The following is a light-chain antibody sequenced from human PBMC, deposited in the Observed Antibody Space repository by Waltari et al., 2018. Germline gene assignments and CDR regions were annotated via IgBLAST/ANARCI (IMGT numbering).Light chain of an antibody. Sequence: QSALTQPASVSGSPGQSITISCTGTSSDVGSYNLVSWYQHYPGKAPKLMIYEGTKRPSGVSNRFSGSQSGNTASLTISGLQAEDEADYHCCSYAHSSRVVFGGGTKVTVL. CDR1: SSDVGSYNL. V-gene: IGLV2-23*01. CDR2: EGT. J-gene: IGLJ2*01. CDR3: CSYAHSSRVV.